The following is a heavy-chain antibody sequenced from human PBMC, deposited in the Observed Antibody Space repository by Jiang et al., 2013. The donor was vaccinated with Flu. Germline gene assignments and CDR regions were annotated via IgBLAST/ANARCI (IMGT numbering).Heavy chain of an antibody. D-gene: IGHD2-21*01. V-gene: IGHV3-30*02. CDR2: THYDGSDD. Sequence: VQLVESGGGVVQPGGSLRLSCAASGLIFSNHVMNWVRQAPGKGLEWVAWTHYDGSDDKYADSVKGRFTISRDNSKSTFYLQMNSLRVDDSAVYYCVKGGGESWGQGTLVTVSS. CDR1: GLIFSNHV. CDR3: VKGGGES. J-gene: IGHJ4*02.